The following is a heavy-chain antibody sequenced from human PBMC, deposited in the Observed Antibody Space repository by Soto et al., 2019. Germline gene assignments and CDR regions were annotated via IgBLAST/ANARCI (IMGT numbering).Heavy chain of an antibody. V-gene: IGHV3-15*07. J-gene: IGHJ1*01. Sequence: EVQLVESGGGLVKPGGSLRLSCAASGFTFSNAWMNWVRQAPGKGLEWVGRIKSKTDGGTTDYAAPVKGRFTISRDDSKSTLYLQMNSLKTEDTAVYYCTTVSAADDIEYFQHWGQGTLVTVSS. D-gene: IGHD6-13*01. CDR1: GFTFSNAW. CDR3: TTVSAADDIEYFQH. CDR2: IKSKTDGGTT.